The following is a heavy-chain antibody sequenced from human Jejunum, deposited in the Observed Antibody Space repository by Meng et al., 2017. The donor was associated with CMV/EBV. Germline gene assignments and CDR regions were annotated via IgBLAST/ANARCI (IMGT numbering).Heavy chain of an antibody. CDR2: KRYDGRHS. CDR3: AKERRLGSTYYFDSSGYYFDN. Sequence: YDMHWVRQAPGKGLDWVALKRYDGRHSDNAESVRGRFTISRDNSKNTLYLQMNRLRAEDTAVYYCAKERRLGSTYYFDSSGYYFDNWGQGSLVTVSS. V-gene: IGHV3-30*02. CDR1: YD. D-gene: IGHD3-22*01. J-gene: IGHJ4*02.